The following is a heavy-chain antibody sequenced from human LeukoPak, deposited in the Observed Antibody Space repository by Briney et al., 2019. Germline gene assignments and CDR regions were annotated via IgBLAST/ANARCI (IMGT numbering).Heavy chain of an antibody. D-gene: IGHD6-6*01. Sequence: SETLSLTCTVSGGSISSSSYYWGWIRQPPGKGLEWIGSIYYSGSTYYNPSLKSRVTISVDTSKNQFSLKLSSVTAADTAVYYXXSXXGXYQXGYSSSSGHGYWGQGTLVTVSS. J-gene: IGHJ4*02. CDR1: GGSISSSSYY. V-gene: IGHV4-39*01. CDR2: IYYSGST. CDR3: XSXXGXYQXGYSSSSGHGY.